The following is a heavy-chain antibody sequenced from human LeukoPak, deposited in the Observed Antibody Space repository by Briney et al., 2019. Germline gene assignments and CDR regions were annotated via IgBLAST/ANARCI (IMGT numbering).Heavy chain of an antibody. CDR3: AREGTASIDY. CDR2: LSSDGTDT. CDR1: GFTLSDYW. V-gene: IGHV3-74*01. J-gene: IGHJ4*02. Sequence: GGSLRLSCAASGFTLSDYWMYWVRQAPGKGLVCISRLSSDGTDTRYADSVKGRFTISRDSAKNTLYLQMNSLRAEDTAVYYCAREGTASIDYWGQGTLVTVSS. D-gene: IGHD3-10*01.